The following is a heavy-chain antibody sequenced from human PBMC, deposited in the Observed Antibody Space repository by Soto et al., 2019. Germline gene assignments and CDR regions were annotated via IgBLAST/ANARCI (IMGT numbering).Heavy chain of an antibody. CDR2: ISWNSGTT. D-gene: IGHD6-6*01. J-gene: IGHJ4*02. CDR1: GFTFDDYA. CDR3: TKGASSSISARHNY. Sequence: GGSLRLSCAASGFTFDDYAMHWVRQGPGKGLEWVSSISWNSGTTGYADAVKGRFTISRDNAKNSLYLQMNSLRADDTALYYCTKGASSSISARHNYWGQGTLVTVSS. V-gene: IGHV3-9*01.